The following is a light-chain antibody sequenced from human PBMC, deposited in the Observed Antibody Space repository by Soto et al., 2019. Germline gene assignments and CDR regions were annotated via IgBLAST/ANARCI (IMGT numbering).Light chain of an antibody. Sequence: QSALTQPASVSGSPGQSITISCTATSSDVGGYKYVSWYQQHPGKAPKLIIYEVSNRPSGVSNRFSGSKSGNTASLTISGLQAEDGADYYCTSYTTSSTLVVFGGGSKLTVL. CDR2: EVS. J-gene: IGLJ2*01. CDR3: TSYTTSSTLVV. V-gene: IGLV2-14*01. CDR1: SSDVGGYKY.